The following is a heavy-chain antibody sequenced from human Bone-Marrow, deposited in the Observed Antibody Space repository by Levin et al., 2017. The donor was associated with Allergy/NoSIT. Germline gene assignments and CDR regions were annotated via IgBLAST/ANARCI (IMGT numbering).Heavy chain of an antibody. CDR3: VKDDGVEASNTGWILDY. CDR1: GFAFSTYG. V-gene: IGHV3-30*18. J-gene: IGHJ4*02. Sequence: GESLKISCAGSGFAFSTYGMHWVRQAPGKGLEWMAAISYDGRNTFYADSVKGRFTISRDNSKNTLYLEMNSLRVEDTALYSCVKDDGVEASNTGWILDYWGQGTLVTVSS. CDR2: ISYDGRNT. D-gene: IGHD2-2*03.